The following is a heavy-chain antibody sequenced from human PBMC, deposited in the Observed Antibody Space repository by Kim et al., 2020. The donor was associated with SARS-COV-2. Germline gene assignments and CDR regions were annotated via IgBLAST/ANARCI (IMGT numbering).Heavy chain of an antibody. CDR2: ISWNSGSI. CDR3: AKDHSSGWRPMYYFDY. CDR1: GFTFDDYA. J-gene: IGHJ4*02. V-gene: IGHV3-9*01. Sequence: GGSLRLSCAASGFTFDDYAMHWVRQAPGKGLEWVSGISWNSGSIGYADSVKGRFTISRDNAKNSLYLQMNSLRAEDTALYYCAKDHSSGWRPMYYFDYWGQGTLVTVSS. D-gene: IGHD6-19*01.